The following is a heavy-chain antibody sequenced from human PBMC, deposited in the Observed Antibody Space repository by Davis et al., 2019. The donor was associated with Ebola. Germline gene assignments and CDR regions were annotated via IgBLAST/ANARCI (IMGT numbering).Heavy chain of an antibody. J-gene: IGHJ6*02. D-gene: IGHD5-18*01. V-gene: IGHV4-4*02. CDR3: ARLTIVGGYSYGYYYYYGMDV. CDR2: IYHSGST. Sequence: MPGGSLRLSCAVSGGSISSSNWWSWVRQPPGKGLEWIGEIYHSGSTNYNPSLKSRVTISVDKSKNQFSLKLSSVTAADTAVYYCARLTIVGGYSYGYYYYYGMDVWGQGTTVTVSS. CDR1: GGSISSSNW.